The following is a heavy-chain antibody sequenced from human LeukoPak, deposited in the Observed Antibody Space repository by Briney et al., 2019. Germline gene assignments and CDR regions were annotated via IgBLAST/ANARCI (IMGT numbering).Heavy chain of an antibody. J-gene: IGHJ3*02. V-gene: IGHV1-3*01. D-gene: IGHD5-24*01. CDR3: ARVQGRKERWLQWGRRADAFDI. Sequence: ASVKVSCKASGYTFTSYAMHWVRQAPGQRLEWMGWINAGNGNTKYSQKFQGRVTITRDTSASTAYMELSSLRSEDTAVYYCARVQGRKERWLQWGRRADAFDIWGQGTMVTVSS. CDR1: GYTFTSYA. CDR2: INAGNGNT.